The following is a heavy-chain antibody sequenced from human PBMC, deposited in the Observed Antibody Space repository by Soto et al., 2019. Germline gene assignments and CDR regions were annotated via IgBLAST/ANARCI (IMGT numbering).Heavy chain of an antibody. J-gene: IGHJ6*02. CDR2: ISGYNGNT. CDR1: GYTFTSYG. D-gene: IGHD2-2*01. Sequence: QVQLVQSGAEVKKPGASVKVSCKASGYTFTSYGISWVRQAPGQGLEWMGWISGYNGNTNYAQKLQGRVTMTTDTTTSTAYMELRSLRSDDTAVYSCARDTDDPSVVGLYYYYGMDVWGQGTTVTVSS. V-gene: IGHV1-18*01. CDR3: ARDTDDPSVVGLYYYYGMDV.